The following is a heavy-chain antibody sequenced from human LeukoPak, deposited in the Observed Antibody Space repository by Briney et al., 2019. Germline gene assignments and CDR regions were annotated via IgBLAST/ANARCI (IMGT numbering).Heavy chain of an antibody. CDR3: ASASRGGTTSRSVDL. D-gene: IGHD2/OR15-2a*01. CDR2: IYYSGRT. Sequence: SETLSLTCTVSGGSISSSSYYWGWIRQPPWKGLEWIGYIYYSGRTYYNPSLKSRVTISVDTSKNQFSLKLSSVTAAATAVYYSASASRGGTTSRSVDLWARGTLVTVSS. CDR1: GGSISSSSYY. J-gene: IGHJ2*01. V-gene: IGHV4-39*07.